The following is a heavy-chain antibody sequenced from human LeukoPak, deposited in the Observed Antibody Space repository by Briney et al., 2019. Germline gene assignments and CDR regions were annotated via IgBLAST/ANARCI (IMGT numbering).Heavy chain of an antibody. CDR3: ARGASSFWDY. CDR2: INHSGST. J-gene: IGHJ4*02. Sequence: SETLSLTCAVYGGSFSGYYWSWIRQPPGKGLEWIGEINHSGSTNYNPSLKSRVTISVDTSKNQFSLKLGSVTAADTAVYYCARGASSFWDYWGQGTLVTVSS. CDR1: GGSFSGYY. D-gene: IGHD6-19*01. V-gene: IGHV4-34*01.